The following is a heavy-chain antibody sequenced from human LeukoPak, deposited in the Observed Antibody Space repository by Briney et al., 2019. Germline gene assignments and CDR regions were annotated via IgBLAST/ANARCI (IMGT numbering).Heavy chain of an antibody. CDR2: INPSGGDT. J-gene: IGHJ4*02. Sequence: GGSLRLSCAASGYTFTSYYMHWVRQAPGQGLEWMGIINPSGGDTSYAQKFQGRLTMTRDTSTNTVYMELTSLRSEDTAVYYCAREVMDNLRFDYWGQGTLVTVSS. CDR1: GYTFTSYY. CDR3: AREVMDNLRFDY. D-gene: IGHD1-14*01. V-gene: IGHV1-46*01.